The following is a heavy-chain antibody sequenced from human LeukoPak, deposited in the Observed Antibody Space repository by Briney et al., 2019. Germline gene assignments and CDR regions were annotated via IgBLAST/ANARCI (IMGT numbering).Heavy chain of an antibody. V-gene: IGHV4-34*01. Sequence: PSETLSLTCAVYGGSFSGHYWSWIRQPPGKGLEWIGEINHSGSTNYNPSLKSRVTISVDTSKNQFSLKLSSVTAADTAVYYCVRVSYYDSSGYYYDYFDYWGQGTLVTVSS. J-gene: IGHJ4*02. CDR1: GGSFSGHY. CDR3: VRVSYYDSSGYYYDYFDY. D-gene: IGHD3-22*01. CDR2: INHSGST.